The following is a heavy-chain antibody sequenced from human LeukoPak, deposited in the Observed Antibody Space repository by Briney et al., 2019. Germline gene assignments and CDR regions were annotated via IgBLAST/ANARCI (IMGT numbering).Heavy chain of an antibody. Sequence: PSETLSLTCTVSGGSISSYYWSWIRQPPGKGLEWIGYIYYSGSTNYNPSLKSRVTISVDTSKNQFSLKLSSVTAADTAVYYCARTPDCSSTSCYPPYYYYYMDVWGKGTTVTVSS. J-gene: IGHJ6*03. CDR2: IYYSGST. CDR3: ARTPDCSSTSCYPPYYYYYMDV. CDR1: GGSISSYY. V-gene: IGHV4-59*01. D-gene: IGHD2-2*01.